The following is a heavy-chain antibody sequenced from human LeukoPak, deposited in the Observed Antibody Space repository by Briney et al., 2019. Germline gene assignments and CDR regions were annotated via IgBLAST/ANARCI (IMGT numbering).Heavy chain of an antibody. CDR1: GFTFSDYD. D-gene: IGHD3-10*01. V-gene: IGHV3-21*04. J-gene: IGHJ4*02. CDR3: ARAPGSYYFDY. Sequence: GGSLRLSCAASGFTFSDYDMNWVRQAPGKGLEWVSSIDTRSSYIYYADSVRGRFTISRDNSKNTPYLQMNSLRAEDTAVYYCARAPGSYYFDYWGQGTLVTVSS. CDR2: IDTRSSYI.